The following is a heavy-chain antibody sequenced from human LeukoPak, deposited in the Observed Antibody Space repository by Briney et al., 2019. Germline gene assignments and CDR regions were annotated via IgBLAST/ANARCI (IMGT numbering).Heavy chain of an antibody. D-gene: IGHD2-21*02. CDR1: GGTFSSYA. V-gene: IGHV1-69*05. CDR2: IIPIFGTA. CDR3: ASLAYCGGDCYPYYFDY. J-gene: IGHJ4*02. Sequence: SVKASCKASGGTFSSYAISWVRQAPGQGLEWMGGIIPIFGTANYAQKFQGRVTITTDESTSTAYMELSSLRSEDTAVYYCASLAYCGGDCYPYYFDYWGQGTLVTVSS.